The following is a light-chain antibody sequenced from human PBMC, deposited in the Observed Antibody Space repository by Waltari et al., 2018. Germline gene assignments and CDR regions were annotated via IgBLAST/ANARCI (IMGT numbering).Light chain of an antibody. Sequence: DIVLTQSPATLSLSPGERATLSCRASQSVANYLAWYQQKPGQAPRLLIYDVSNMATDIPARFSGSGFATDFTLTLSDLKPEDIAVYYCQQRNKWPVTFGGGTKVEIK. J-gene: IGKJ4*01. CDR3: QQRNKWPVT. CDR2: DVS. CDR1: QSVANY. V-gene: IGKV3-11*01.